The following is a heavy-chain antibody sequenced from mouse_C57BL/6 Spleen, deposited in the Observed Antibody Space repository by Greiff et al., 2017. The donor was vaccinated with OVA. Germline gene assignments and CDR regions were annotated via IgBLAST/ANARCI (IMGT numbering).Heavy chain of an antibody. CDR2: INPSNGGT. CDR1: GYTFTSYW. J-gene: IGHJ3*01. V-gene: IGHV1-53*01. Sequence: QVQLQQPGTELVKPGASVKLSCKASGYTFTSYWMHWVKQRPGQGLEWIGIINPSNGGTNYNEKFKSKATLTVDKSSSTAYMQLSSLTSEDSAVFYGACGGMSTVVDACWGQGTLVTVSA. D-gene: IGHD1-1*01. CDR3: ACGGMSTVVDAC.